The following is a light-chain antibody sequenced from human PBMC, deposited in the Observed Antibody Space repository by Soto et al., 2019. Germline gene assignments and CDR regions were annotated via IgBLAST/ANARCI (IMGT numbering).Light chain of an antibody. J-gene: IGKJ5*01. CDR3: QQYYDPHIP. V-gene: IGKV4-1*01. CDR1: RRLLHSSDNKNH. Sequence: IVMVQSTNSLSVFLGERATINCQSSRRLLHSSDNKNHLAWYQHKPGQPPKLLFYWASTRESGVPDRFIGGGSGTNFTLTISRLQPDDVAVYYCQQYYDPHIPFGQGTRLAT. CDR2: WAS.